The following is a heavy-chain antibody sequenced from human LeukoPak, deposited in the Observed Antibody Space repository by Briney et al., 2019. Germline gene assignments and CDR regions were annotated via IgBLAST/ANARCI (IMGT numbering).Heavy chain of an antibody. J-gene: IGHJ4*02. CDR2: ISGSGGST. CDR1: GFTFSSYA. Sequence: GGSLRLSCAASGFTFSSYAMSWVLQAPGKGLEWVSAISGSGGSTYYADSVKGRFTISRDNSKNTLYLQMNSLRAEDTAVYYCAKGESGYSSSWYDYWGQGTLVTVSS. V-gene: IGHV3-23*01. CDR3: AKGESGYSSSWYDY. D-gene: IGHD6-13*01.